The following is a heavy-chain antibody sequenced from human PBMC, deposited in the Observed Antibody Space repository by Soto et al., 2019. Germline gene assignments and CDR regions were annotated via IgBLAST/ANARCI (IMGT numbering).Heavy chain of an antibody. CDR1: GGSISRGGYF. CDR2: IYYSGST. V-gene: IGHV4-31*03. D-gene: IGHD6-13*01. CDR3: VRVKAAAGNTDLLDV. Sequence: SETLSLTSTVSGGSISRGGYFWSWIRQHQGKGLEWIGYIYYSGSTYYNPSLKSRVTISVDTSKNQFSLKLSSVTAADTAVYYCVRVKAAAGNTDLLDVWGQGTTVTVS. J-gene: IGHJ6*02.